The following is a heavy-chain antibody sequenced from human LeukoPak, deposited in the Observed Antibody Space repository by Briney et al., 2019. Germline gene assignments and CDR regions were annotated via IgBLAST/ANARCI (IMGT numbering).Heavy chain of an antibody. J-gene: IGHJ3*02. Sequence: GGSLRLSCVVSGFTFSSYWMTWVRQAPGKGLEWVANIKQDGSEKYYVDSVKGRFTISRDNAKNSLYLQMNSLRAEDTAVYHCARISLDAFDIWGQGTMVTVSS. V-gene: IGHV3-7*04. CDR2: IKQDGSEK. CDR1: GFTFSSYW. CDR3: ARISLDAFDI.